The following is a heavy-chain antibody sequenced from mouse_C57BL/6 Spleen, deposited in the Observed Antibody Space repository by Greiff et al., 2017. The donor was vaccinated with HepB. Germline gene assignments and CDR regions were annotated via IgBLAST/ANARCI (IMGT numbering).Heavy chain of an antibody. CDR1: GYTFTSYW. V-gene: IGHV1-55*01. Sequence: QVQLQQPGAELVKPGASVKMSCKASGYTFTSYWITWVKQRPGQGLEWIGDIYPGSGSTNYNEKFKSKATLTVDTSSSTAYMQLSSLTSEDSAVYYCARESFGSGLYYFDYWGQGTTLTVSS. CDR2: IYPGSGST. J-gene: IGHJ2*01. CDR3: ARESFGSGLYYFDY. D-gene: IGHD3-2*02.